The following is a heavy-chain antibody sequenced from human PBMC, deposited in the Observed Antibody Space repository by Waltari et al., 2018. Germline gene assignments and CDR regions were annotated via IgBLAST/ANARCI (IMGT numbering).Heavy chain of an antibody. CDR3: NVELAEAGN. J-gene: IGHJ4*02. CDR2: ISKSGRVT. V-gene: IGHV3-21*06. CDR1: GVDFRSFS. D-gene: IGHD6-13*01. Sequence: EVHLVESGGGLVKPGGSLRVSGAASGVDFRSFSINWIRQTPGKGLEWVSSISKSGRVTEYADSVKGRFTFSRDNANNSVYLQMNSLRVEDTAVYYCNVELAEAGNWGQGTLVTVSP.